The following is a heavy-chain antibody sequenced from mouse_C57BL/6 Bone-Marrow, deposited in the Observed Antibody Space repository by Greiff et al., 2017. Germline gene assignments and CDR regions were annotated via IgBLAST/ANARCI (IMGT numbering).Heavy chain of an antibody. CDR3: ARDPWFAY. CDR2: ISDGGSYT. Sequence: EVKVEESGGGLVKPGGSLKLSCAASGFTFSSYAMSWVRQTPEKRLEWVATISDGGSYTYYPDNVKGRFTISRDNAKNNLYLQMSHLKSEDTAMYYCARDPWFAYWGQGTLVTVSA. J-gene: IGHJ3*01. V-gene: IGHV5-4*01. CDR1: GFTFSSYA.